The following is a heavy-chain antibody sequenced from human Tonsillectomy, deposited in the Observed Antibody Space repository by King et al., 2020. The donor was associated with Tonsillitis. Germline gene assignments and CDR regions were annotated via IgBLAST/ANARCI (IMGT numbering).Heavy chain of an antibody. J-gene: IGHJ6*02. CDR1: GYSISSSNW. CDR2: IYYSGST. D-gene: IGHD2-21*02. V-gene: IGHV4-28*01. Sequence: VQLQESGPGLVKPSDTLSLTCAVSGYSISSSNWWGWIRQSPGKGLEWIGYIYYSGSTYYNPSLKSRVTMSVDTSKNQFSLKLRSVTAVDTAVYYCARSGGDSYYYYGMDVWGQGTTVTVSS. CDR3: ARSGGDSYYYYGMDV.